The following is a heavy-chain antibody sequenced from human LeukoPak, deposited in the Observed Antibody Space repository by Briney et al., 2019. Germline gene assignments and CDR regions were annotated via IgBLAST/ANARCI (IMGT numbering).Heavy chain of an antibody. CDR2: IYHSGST. V-gene: IGHV4-38-2*02. D-gene: IGHD6-19*01. CDR3: ASMGIAVAVQAGAFDI. CDR1: GYSISSDYY. J-gene: IGHJ3*02. Sequence: PSETLSLTCTVSGYSISSDYYWGWIGQPPGRGLEWIGTIYHSGSTYYNPSLKSRVTISVDTSKNQFSLKLSSVTAADTAVYYCASMGIAVAVQAGAFDIWGQGTMVTVSS.